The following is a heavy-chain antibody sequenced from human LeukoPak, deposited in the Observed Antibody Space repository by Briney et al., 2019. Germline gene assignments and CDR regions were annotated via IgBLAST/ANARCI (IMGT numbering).Heavy chain of an antibody. V-gene: IGHV3-15*07. D-gene: IGHD1-1*01. Sequence: GGSLRLSCAASGFTFSNAWMNWVRQAPGKGLEWVGRIKSKTDGGTTDYAAPVKGRFTISSDDSKSTLYLQMNSLKVEDTAVYYCSFGASGTRGVHWGXGXLVTVSS. CDR2: IKSKTDGGTT. CDR3: SFGASGTRGVH. J-gene: IGHJ4*01. CDR1: GFTFSNAW.